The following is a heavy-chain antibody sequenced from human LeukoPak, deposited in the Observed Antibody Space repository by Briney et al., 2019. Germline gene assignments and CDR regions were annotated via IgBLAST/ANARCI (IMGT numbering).Heavy chain of an antibody. CDR3: AREYSSSPDY. Sequence: SETLSLTCTVSGGSISSSSYYWGWIRQPPGKGLEWIGSIYYSGSTYYNPSLKSRVTISVDTSKNQFSLKLSSVTVADTAVYYCAREYSSSPDYWGQGTLVTVSS. CDR1: GGSISSSSYY. CDR2: IYYSGST. D-gene: IGHD6-6*01. J-gene: IGHJ4*02. V-gene: IGHV4-39*02.